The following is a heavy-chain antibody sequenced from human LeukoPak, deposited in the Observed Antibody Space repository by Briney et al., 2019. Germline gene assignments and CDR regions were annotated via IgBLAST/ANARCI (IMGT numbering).Heavy chain of an antibody. CDR1: GDSISSYY. J-gene: IGHJ4*02. D-gene: IGHD7-27*01. CDR2: IYTSGST. V-gene: IGHV4-4*07. CDR3: ASRKLGNDY. Sequence: SETLSLTCTVSGDSISSYYWSWIRQPAGKGLEWIGRIYTSGSTNYNPSLKSRVTISADTSRDQFSLKLISVTAADTAVYYCASRKLGNDYWGQGTLVTVSS.